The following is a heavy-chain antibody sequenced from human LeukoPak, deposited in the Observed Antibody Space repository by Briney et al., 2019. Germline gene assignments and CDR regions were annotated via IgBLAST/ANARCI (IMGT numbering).Heavy chain of an antibody. CDR3: ARVADAFDI. J-gene: IGHJ3*02. Sequence: KPSETLSLTCAVSGYSISSGYYWGWIRQPPGKGLEWIGSIYHSGSTYYNPSLKSRVTISVDTSKNHFSLKLSSVTAADTAVYYCARVADAFDIWGQGTMVTVSS. CDR2: IYHSGST. V-gene: IGHV4-38-2*01. CDR1: GYSISSGYY.